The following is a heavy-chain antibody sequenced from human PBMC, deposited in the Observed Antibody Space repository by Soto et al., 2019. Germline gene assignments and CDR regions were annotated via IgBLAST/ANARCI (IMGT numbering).Heavy chain of an antibody. CDR3: ASSMDFSDSYGYYYLDY. CDR1: GGSTSSGSYY. J-gene: IGHJ4*02. D-gene: IGHD5-18*01. V-gene: IGHV4-31*03. Sequence: QVQLQESGPGLVKPSQTLSLTCTVSGGSTSSGSYYWRWIRQHPGKGLEWIGYIDYSGRTNYNPSLKSRVTISIDRSRNQFSLKLTSVTDADTAVYYCASSMDFSDSYGYYYLDYWGQGTLVSVSS. CDR2: IDYSGRT.